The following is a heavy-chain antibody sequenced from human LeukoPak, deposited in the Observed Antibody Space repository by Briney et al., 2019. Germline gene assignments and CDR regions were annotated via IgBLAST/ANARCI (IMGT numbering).Heavy chain of an antibody. D-gene: IGHD1-20*01. J-gene: IGHJ4*02. Sequence: GESLRLSCAASGFTFSSYAMSWVRQAPGKGLEWVSAISGSGGSTYYADSVKGRFTIFRDNSKNTLYLQMNSLRAEDTAVYYCAKGGNWNEGRVLIWHDYWGQGTLVTVPS. CDR1: GFTFSSYA. V-gene: IGHV3-23*01. CDR2: ISGSGGST. CDR3: AKGGNWNEGRVLIWHDY.